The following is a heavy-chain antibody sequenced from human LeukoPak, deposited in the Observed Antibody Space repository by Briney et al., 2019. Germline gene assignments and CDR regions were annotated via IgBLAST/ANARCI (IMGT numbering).Heavy chain of an antibody. CDR1: GGTFSGYA. V-gene: IGHV1-69*13. CDR2: IIPIFGTA. CDR3: ARNIVVVVAATRVAYYYGMDV. J-gene: IGHJ6*02. Sequence: VASVKVSCKASGGTFSGYAISWVRQAPGQGLEWMGGIIPIFGTANYAQKFQGRVTITADESTSTDYMELSSLRSEDTAVYYCARNIVVVVAATRVAYYYGMDVWGQGTTVTVSS. D-gene: IGHD2-15*01.